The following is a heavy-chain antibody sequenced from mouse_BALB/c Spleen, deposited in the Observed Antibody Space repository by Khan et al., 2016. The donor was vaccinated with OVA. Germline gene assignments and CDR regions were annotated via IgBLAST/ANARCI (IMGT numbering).Heavy chain of an antibody. D-gene: IGHD2-14*01. V-gene: IGHV1-4*01. Sequence: VQLQESGAELARPGASVKMSCRASGYTFTSNTMHWVKQRPGQGLEWIGYINPRTSYTNYIQKFKDKATLTADKSSSTTYMQLSSLTFEDSAVDYCARRTTGYAMDYWGQGTSVTVSS. CDR2: INPRTSYT. J-gene: IGHJ4*01. CDR3: ARRTTGYAMDY. CDR1: GYTFTSNT.